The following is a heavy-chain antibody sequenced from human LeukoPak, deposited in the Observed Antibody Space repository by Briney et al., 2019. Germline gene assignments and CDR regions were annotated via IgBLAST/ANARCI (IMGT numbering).Heavy chain of an antibody. CDR3: ATYRQVLLPFEA. V-gene: IGHV3-21*04. D-gene: IGHD2-8*02. CDR2: IFPSGGEI. J-gene: IGHJ5*02. Sequence: GGSLRLSCAASGFTFSSYSMNWVRQPPGKGLEWVSSIFPSGGEIHYADSVRGRFTISRDNSKSTLSLQMNSLRAEDTAIYYCATYRQVLLPFEAWGQGTLVTVSS. CDR1: GFTFSSYS.